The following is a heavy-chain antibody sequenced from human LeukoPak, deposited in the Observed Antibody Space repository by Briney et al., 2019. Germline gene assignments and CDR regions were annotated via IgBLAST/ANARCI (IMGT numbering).Heavy chain of an antibody. D-gene: IGHD3-16*02. V-gene: IGHV7-4-1*02. J-gene: IGHJ6*02. CDR3: ARRPSYYVWGSYPGMDV. Sequence: ASVKVSCKASGYTFTSYAMNWVRQAPGQGLEWMGWINTNTGNPTYAQGFTGRFVFSLDTSVSTAYLQISSLKAEDTAVYYCARRPSYYVWGSYPGMDVWGQGTTVTVSS. CDR2: INTNTGNP. CDR1: GYTFTSYA.